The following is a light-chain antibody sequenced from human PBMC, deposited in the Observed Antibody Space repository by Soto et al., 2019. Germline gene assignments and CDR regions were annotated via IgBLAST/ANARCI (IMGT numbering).Light chain of an antibody. CDR1: QSVSSNY. Sequence: EIVLTPSPGTLSLSPGERATFSCRASQSVSSNYLAWYQQKPGQAPRLLIYGASNRATGIPARFSGRGSGTYFTLTISSLEPEDFAVYDCQQRSNWPPITFGQGTRLEI. J-gene: IGKJ5*01. V-gene: IGKV3-11*01. CDR2: GAS. CDR3: QQRSNWPPIT.